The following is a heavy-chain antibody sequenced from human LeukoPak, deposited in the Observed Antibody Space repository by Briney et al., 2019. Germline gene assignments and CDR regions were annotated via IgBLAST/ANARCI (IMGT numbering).Heavy chain of an antibody. J-gene: IGHJ6*02. Sequence: KASQTLSLTCTVSGGSISSGGYYWSWIRQHPGKGLEWIGYIYYSGSTYYNPSPKSRVTISVDTSKNQFSLKLSSVTAADTAVYYCARHTISGGITMIVVPVDYGMDVWGQGTTVTVSS. CDR2: IYYSGST. V-gene: IGHV4-31*03. D-gene: IGHD3-22*01. CDR3: ARHTISGGITMIVVPVDYGMDV. CDR1: GGSISSGGYY.